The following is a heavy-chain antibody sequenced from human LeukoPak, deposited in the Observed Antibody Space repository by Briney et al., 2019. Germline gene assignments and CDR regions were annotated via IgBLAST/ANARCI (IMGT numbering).Heavy chain of an antibody. CDR2: IYSGGSA. V-gene: IGHV3-53*01. CDR3: ASNYDSSGYLHFDY. Sequence: PGGSLRLSCAAPGFTVSGNYMSWVRQAPGKGLEWVSVIYSGGSAFNAHSVKGRFTISRDNSKNTLYLQMNSLRAEDTAVYYCASNYDSSGYLHFDYWGQGTLVTVSS. D-gene: IGHD3-22*01. CDR1: GFTVSGNY. J-gene: IGHJ4*02.